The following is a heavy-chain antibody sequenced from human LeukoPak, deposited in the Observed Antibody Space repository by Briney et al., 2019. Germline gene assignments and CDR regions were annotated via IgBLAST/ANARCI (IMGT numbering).Heavy chain of an antibody. CDR2: INPSGGST. D-gene: IGHD3-9*01. CDR3: AREESAYDILTGYYAVYFDY. V-gene: IGHV1-46*01. CDR1: GYTFTSYY. Sequence: ASVKVSCKASGYTFTSYYMHWVRQAPGQGLEWMGIINPSGGSTSYAQKLQGRVTMTTDTSTSTAYMELRSLRSDDTAVYYCAREESAYDILTGYYAVYFDYWGQGTLVTVSS. J-gene: IGHJ4*02.